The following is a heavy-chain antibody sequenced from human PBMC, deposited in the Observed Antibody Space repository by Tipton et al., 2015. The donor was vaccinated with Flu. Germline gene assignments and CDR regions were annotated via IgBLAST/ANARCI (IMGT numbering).Heavy chain of an antibody. CDR1: GGSVSSGSYY. CDR3: ARVPYYYYYMDV. J-gene: IGHJ6*03. Sequence: TLSLTCTVSGGSVSSGSYYWGWIRQPPGKGLEWIGSIYYSGSTYYNPSLKSRVTISVDTSKNQFSLKLSSVTAADTAVYYCARVPYYYYYMDVWAKGPRSPSP. CDR2: IYYSGST. V-gene: IGHV4-39*01.